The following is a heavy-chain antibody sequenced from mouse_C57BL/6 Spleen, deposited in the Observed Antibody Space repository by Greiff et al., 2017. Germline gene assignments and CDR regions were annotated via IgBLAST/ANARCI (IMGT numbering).Heavy chain of an antibody. Sequence: QVQLKESGAELVRPGASVTLSCKASGYTFTDYEMHWVKQTPVHGLEWIGAIDPETGGTAYNQKFKGKAILTADKSSSTAYMELRSLTSEDSAVYYCTRSHDYEAMDYWGQGTSVTVSS. CDR1: GYTFTDYE. V-gene: IGHV1-15*01. CDR2: IDPETGGT. J-gene: IGHJ4*01. CDR3: TRSHDYEAMDY.